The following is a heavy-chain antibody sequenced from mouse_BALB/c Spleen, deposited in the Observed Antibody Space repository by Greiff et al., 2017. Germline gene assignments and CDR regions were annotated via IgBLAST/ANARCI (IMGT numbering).Heavy chain of an antibody. CDR3: ARTNWDRGYFDV. Sequence: QVQLQQSGPELVKPGASVKISCKASGYAFSSSWMNWVKQRPGQGLEWIGRIYPGDGDTNYNGKFKGKATLTADKSSSTAYMQLSSLTSVDSAVYFCARTNWDRGYFDVWGAGTTVTVSS. D-gene: IGHD4-1*01. V-gene: IGHV1-82*01. CDR2: IYPGDGDT. CDR1: GYAFSSSW. J-gene: IGHJ1*01.